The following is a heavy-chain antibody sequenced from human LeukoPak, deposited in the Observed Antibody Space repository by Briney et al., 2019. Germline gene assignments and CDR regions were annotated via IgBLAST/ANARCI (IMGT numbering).Heavy chain of an antibody. CDR2: INDIGTT. D-gene: IGHD3-10*01. Sequence: PSETLSLTCTVSGGSITTYYWSWIRQPPGKGLEWIAYINDIGTTNYNPSLKSRVTISVDASNNEISLNLNSVTAADTAVYYCARDLHFGSGSYDPYYYYGMDVWGQGTTVTVS. CDR1: GGSITTYY. V-gene: IGHV4-59*01. J-gene: IGHJ6*02. CDR3: ARDLHFGSGSYDPYYYYGMDV.